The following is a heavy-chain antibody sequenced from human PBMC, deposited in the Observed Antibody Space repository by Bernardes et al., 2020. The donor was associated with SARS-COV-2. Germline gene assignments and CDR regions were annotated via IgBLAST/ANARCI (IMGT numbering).Heavy chain of an antibody. CDR1: GFTVSSNY. CDR2: IYSGGST. CDR3: ARDRNYYYGMDV. V-gene: IGHV3-66*01. Sequence: GSLRLSCAASGFTVSSNYMSWVRQAPGRGLECVSVIYSGGSTFYADSVKGRFTISRDNSKNTLYLQMNSLRAEDTAVYYCARDRNYYYGMDVWGQGTTVTVSS. J-gene: IGHJ6*02.